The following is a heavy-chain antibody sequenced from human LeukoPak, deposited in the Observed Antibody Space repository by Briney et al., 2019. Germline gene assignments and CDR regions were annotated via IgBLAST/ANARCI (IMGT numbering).Heavy chain of an antibody. CDR2: IKQDGSEK. D-gene: IGHD1-1*01. J-gene: IGHJ3*02. Sequence: QTGGSLRLSCAASGFTFGTYWMNWVRQAPGKGLEWVANIKQDGSEKYYVDSVKGRFTISRDNAKNSLHLQMNSLRAEDTAVYYCARGAGSALDIWGQGTMVTVSS. CDR3: ARGAGSALDI. V-gene: IGHV3-7*04. CDR1: GFTFGTYW.